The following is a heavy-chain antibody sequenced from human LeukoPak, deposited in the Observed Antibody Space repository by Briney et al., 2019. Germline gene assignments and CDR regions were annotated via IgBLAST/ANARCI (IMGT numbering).Heavy chain of an antibody. V-gene: IGHV3-23*01. J-gene: IGHJ4*02. CDR2: ISGGDPTT. Sequence: GGSLRLSCAASDFSFTTYAMSWVRQAPGKGLEWVSSISGGDPTTYYADSVKGRFTISRDNSKNTLYLQMNSLRAEDTAIYYCAKESLLLRGPLLIYYFDFWGQGTLVTVSS. D-gene: IGHD3-10*01. CDR3: AKESLLLRGPLLIYYFDF. CDR1: DFSFTTYA.